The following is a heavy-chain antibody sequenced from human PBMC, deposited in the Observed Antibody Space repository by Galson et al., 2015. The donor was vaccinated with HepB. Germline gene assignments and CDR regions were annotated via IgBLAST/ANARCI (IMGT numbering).Heavy chain of an antibody. V-gene: IGHV1-2*02. J-gene: IGHJ6*02. CDR1: GYTFSGYY. CDR3: ARVIVGATFYYYGMDV. CDR2: INPNSGGT. D-gene: IGHD1-26*01. Sequence: SVKVSCKASGYTFSGYYMHWVRQAPGQGLEWMGWINPNSGGTNYAQKFHGRVTIARDTAMSTAYLELSRLRSDDTALYYCARVIVGATFYYYGMDVWGQGTTVTVSS.